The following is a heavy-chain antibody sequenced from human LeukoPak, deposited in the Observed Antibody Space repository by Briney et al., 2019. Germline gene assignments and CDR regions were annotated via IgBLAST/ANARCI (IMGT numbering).Heavy chain of an antibody. D-gene: IGHD1-26*01. V-gene: IGHV1-2*04. Sequence: GASVTVSCKTSGYSFSGYYLHWVRQAPGQGLEWMGWINPNTGVTKCVQKFHDWVTMTTDTSITTAYLELSRLRSDDTAMYYCAREVGPTAFDYWGQGTLVTVSS. J-gene: IGHJ4*02. CDR3: AREVGPTAFDY. CDR1: GYSFSGYY. CDR2: INPNTGVT.